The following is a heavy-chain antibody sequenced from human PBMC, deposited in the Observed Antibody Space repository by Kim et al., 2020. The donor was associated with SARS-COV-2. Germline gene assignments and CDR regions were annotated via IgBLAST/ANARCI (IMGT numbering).Heavy chain of an antibody. CDR1: GYGFTDYN. V-gene: IGHV1-2*02. J-gene: IGHJ4*02. CDR3: ARGVSRIYASSSHFDY. CDR2: ISPNSGVT. D-gene: IGHD2-2*01. Sequence: ASVKVSCTASGYGFTDYNIHWVREAPGQGLEWMAWISPNSGVTNIAQTFEGRVALTRDTSMTTVYLELTGLKPDDTAVYFCARGVSRIYASSSHFDYWGQGT.